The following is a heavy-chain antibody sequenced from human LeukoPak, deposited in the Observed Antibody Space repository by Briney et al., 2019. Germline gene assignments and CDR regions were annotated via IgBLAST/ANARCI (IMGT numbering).Heavy chain of an antibody. CDR2: IRSKANSYAT. V-gene: IGHV3-73*01. CDR1: GFTFSGSA. D-gene: IGHD5-12*01. CDR3: TSLQSSGYEVFDP. Sequence: GGSLRLSCAASGFTFSGSAMHWVRQASGQGLEWVGRIRSKANSYATAYAASVKGRFTISRDDSKNTAYLQTNSLKTEDTAVYYCTSLQSSGYEVFDPWGQGTLVTVSS. J-gene: IGHJ5*02.